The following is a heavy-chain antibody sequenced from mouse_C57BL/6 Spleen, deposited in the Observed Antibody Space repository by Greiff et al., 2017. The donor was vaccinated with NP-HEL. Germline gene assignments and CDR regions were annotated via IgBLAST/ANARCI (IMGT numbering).Heavy chain of an antibody. Sequence: EVKLMESGPGLVKPSQSLSLTCSVTGYSITSGYYWNWIRQFPGNKLEWMGYISYDGSNNYNPSLKNRISITRDTSKNQFFLKLNSVTTEDTATYYCARDYGRAGYFDVWGTGTTVTVSS. CDR1: GYSITSGYY. V-gene: IGHV3-6*01. CDR2: ISYDGSN. CDR3: ARDYGRAGYFDV. D-gene: IGHD1-1*01. J-gene: IGHJ1*03.